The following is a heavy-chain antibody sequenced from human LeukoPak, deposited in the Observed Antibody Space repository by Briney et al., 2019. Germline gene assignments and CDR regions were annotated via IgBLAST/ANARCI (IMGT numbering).Heavy chain of an antibody. CDR1: GYTFTSYD. V-gene: IGHV1-8*01. CDR3: ARVGSSGWYRHTYGY. CDR2: MNTNSGNT. D-gene: IGHD6-19*01. J-gene: IGHJ4*02. Sequence: ASVKGSCKASGYTFTSYDINWVRQATGQGLEWMGWMNTNSGNTGYAQTFQGRVTMTSNTSRSTAYMELSSLRSEDTAVDYCARVGSSGWYRHTYGYWGQGTLVTVSS.